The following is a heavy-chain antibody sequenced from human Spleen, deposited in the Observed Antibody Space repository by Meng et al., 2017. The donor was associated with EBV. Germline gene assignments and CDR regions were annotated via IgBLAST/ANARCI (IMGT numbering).Heavy chain of an antibody. CDR2: IIHTGGT. J-gene: IGHJ4*02. V-gene: IGHV4-34*01. Sequence: QVRLPQWGAGLLKPSETLSLTCAVYGTSFTGYYWTWIRQPPGKGLEWVGEIIHTGGTHYNPSLKSRVTISLDTSKNQFSLKVRSVTAADTGIYFCARGRTTMGNYWGQGTLVTVSS. CDR1: GTSFTGYY. CDR3: ARGRTTMGNY. D-gene: IGHD1-14*01.